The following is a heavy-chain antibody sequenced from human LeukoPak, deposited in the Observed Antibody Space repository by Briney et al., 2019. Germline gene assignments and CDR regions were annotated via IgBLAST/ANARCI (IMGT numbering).Heavy chain of an antibody. CDR3: ARGGYYDSSGVFDY. Sequence: ASXKVSCKASGGTFISYAISWVRQAPGQGLEWMGRIIPILGIANYAQKFQGRVTITADKSTSTAYMELSSLRSEDTAVYYCARGGYYDSSGVFDYWGQGTLVTVSS. J-gene: IGHJ4*02. CDR2: IIPILGIA. CDR1: GGTFISYA. V-gene: IGHV1-69*04. D-gene: IGHD3-22*01.